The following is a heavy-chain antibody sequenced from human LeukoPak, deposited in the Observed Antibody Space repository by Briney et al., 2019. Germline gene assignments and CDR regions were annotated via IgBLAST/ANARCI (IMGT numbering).Heavy chain of an antibody. CDR1: GGSISSGDRY. CDR3: ARVITGTPVNWFDP. V-gene: IGHV4-30-4*01. D-gene: IGHD1-20*01. CDR2: IYSTGNT. J-gene: IGHJ5*02. Sequence: SETLSLTCTVSGGSISSGDRYWSWIRQSPGKGLEWIGYIYSTGNTYYNPSLKSRVIISVDTSKNQFSLKLSSVTAADTAVYYCARVITGTPVNWFDPWGQGTLVTVSS.